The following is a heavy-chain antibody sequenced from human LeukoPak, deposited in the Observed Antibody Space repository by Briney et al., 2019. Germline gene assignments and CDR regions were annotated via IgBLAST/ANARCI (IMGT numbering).Heavy chain of an antibody. CDR2: IYTSGST. V-gene: IGHV4-61*02. CDR3: ARDHMVRGVIPGNWFDP. J-gene: IGHJ5*02. Sequence: PSETLSLTCTVSGGSISSGNYYWSWIRQPAGKGLEWIGRIYTSGSTNYNPSLKSRVTMSVDTSKNQFSLKLSSVTAADTAVYYCARDHMVRGVIPGNWFDPWGQGTLVTVSS. CDR1: GGSISSGNYY. D-gene: IGHD3-10*01.